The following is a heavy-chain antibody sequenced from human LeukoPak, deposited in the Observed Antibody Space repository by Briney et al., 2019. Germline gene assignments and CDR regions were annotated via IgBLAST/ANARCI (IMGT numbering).Heavy chain of an antibody. Sequence: GASVKVSCKASGYTFTSYGISWVRQAPGQGLEWMGWISAYNGNTNYAQKLQGRVTMTTDTTTSTAYMELRSLRSDDTAVYYCARATIFGVVIVSFDYWGQGTLVTVSS. D-gene: IGHD3-3*01. V-gene: IGHV1-18*01. CDR1: GYTFTSYG. J-gene: IGHJ4*02. CDR3: ARATIFGVVIVSFDY. CDR2: ISAYNGNT.